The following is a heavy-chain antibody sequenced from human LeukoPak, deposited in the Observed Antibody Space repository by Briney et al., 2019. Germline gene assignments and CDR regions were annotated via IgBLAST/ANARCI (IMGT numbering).Heavy chain of an antibody. CDR1: GYTFSSYA. J-gene: IGHJ4*02. CDR3: ARGSMTLQYSSSWHFDF. D-gene: IGHD6-13*01. Sequence: GASVKVSCKASGYTFSSYAVHWVRQAPGQRLEWMGWINPNSGGTNYAQKFQGRVTMTRDTSISTAYMELSRLRSDDTAVYYCARGSMTLQYSSSWHFDFWGQGTLVTVSS. V-gene: IGHV1-2*02. CDR2: INPNSGGT.